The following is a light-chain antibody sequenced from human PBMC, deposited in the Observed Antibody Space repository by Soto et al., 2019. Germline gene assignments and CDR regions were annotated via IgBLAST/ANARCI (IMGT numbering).Light chain of an antibody. V-gene: IGKV4-1*01. J-gene: IGKJ1*01. CDR2: WAS. CDR3: QQYYDTPWT. CDR1: QNVLYTSNNKNF. Sequence: DIVMTQSPDSLAVSLGERATINCKSSQNVLYTSNNKNFLAWYQQKPGQPPKLLFYWASTRESGVPDRFSASGAGTDFTLTISSLQAEDVAVYYCQQYYDTPWTFGQGTKVEIK.